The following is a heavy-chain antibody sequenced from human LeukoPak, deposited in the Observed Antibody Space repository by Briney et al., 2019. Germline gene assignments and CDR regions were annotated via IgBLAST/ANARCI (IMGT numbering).Heavy chain of an antibody. Sequence: PSETLSLTCAVSGGSFIGYYWSWIRQPPGEGLEWIGEINHNRVTNYNPSLKSLVTISVVTSKKEFSLKLNSVTAADTAIYYSARGYFDYYGSGSYYNSIDYWGQGILVTVSS. J-gene: IGHJ4*02. V-gene: IGHV4-34*01. CDR1: GGSFIGYY. D-gene: IGHD3-10*01. CDR2: INHNRVT. CDR3: ARGYFDYYGSGSYYNSIDY.